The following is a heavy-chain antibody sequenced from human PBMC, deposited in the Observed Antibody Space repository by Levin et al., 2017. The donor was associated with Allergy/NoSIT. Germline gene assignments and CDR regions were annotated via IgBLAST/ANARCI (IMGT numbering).Heavy chain of an antibody. CDR1: GFTFDDYA. D-gene: IGHD5-18*01. CDR3: AKDNFRGPYSYDSYYFDY. CDR2: ISWNSGSI. J-gene: IGHJ4*02. V-gene: IGHV3-9*01. Sequence: GGSLRLSCAASGFTFDDYAMHWVRQAPGKGLEWVSGISWNSGSIGYADSVKGRFTISRDNAKNSLYLQMNSLRAEDTALYYCAKDNFRGPYSYDSYYFDYWGQGTLVTVSS.